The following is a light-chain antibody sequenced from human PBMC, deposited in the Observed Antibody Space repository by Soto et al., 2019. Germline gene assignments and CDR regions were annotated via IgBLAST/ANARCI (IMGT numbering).Light chain of an antibody. J-gene: IGKJ2*01. V-gene: IGKV3-20*01. Sequence: VLPQSPDTLSLSPGDRATLSCRASQSVRSTFLAWYQQKPGQAPRLLIYGASNRAAGIPERFSGSASGTEFTLTISRLEPADYAVYYCQQYHDSPMNTFGQGTKLQIK. CDR1: QSVRSTF. CDR2: GAS. CDR3: QQYHDSPMNT.